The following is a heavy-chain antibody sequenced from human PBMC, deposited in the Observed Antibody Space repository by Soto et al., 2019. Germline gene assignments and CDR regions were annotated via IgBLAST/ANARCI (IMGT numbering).Heavy chain of an antibody. D-gene: IGHD6-19*01. J-gene: IGHJ5*02. CDR2: IYYSGST. Sequence: SETLSLTCTVSGGSISSGGYYWSWIRQHPGKGLEWIGYIYYSGSTYYNPSLKSRVTISVDTSKNQFSLKLSSVAAADTAVYYCARAPSSGRVWFDPWGQGTLVTVSS. V-gene: IGHV4-31*03. CDR3: ARAPSSGRVWFDP. CDR1: GGSISSGGYY.